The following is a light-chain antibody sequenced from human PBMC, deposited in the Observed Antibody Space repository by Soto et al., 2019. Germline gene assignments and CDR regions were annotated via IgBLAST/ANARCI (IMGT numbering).Light chain of an antibody. Sequence: DIVMTQSPLSLTVTAGEPASISCSSTQSLLHSNGYNYLDWYLQKPGQSPQLLIYLGSNRASGVPDRFSGSGSGTDFTLKISRVEAEDVGVYYCMQALQTPLTFGGGTKVDIK. CDR2: LGS. V-gene: IGKV2-28*01. J-gene: IGKJ4*01. CDR3: MQALQTPLT. CDR1: QSLLHSNGYNY.